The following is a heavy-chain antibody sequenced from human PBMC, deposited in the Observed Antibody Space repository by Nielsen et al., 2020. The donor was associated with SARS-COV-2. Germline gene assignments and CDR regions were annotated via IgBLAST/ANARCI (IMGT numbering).Heavy chain of an antibody. CDR3: AKFPGPHPGVRREDY. Sequence: GGSLRLSCAASGFTFSSYWMHWVRQAPGKGLVWVSRINSDGSSTSYADSVKGRFTISRDNAKNTLYLQMNSLRAEDTAVYYCAKFPGPHPGVRREDYWGQGTLVTVSS. D-gene: IGHD1-1*01. CDR1: GFTFSSYW. CDR2: INSDGSST. J-gene: IGHJ4*02. V-gene: IGHV3-74*01.